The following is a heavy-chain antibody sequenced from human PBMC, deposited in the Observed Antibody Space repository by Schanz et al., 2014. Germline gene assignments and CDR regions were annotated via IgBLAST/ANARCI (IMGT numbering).Heavy chain of an antibody. J-gene: IGHJ4*02. Sequence: EVQLVESGGGVVQPGGSLRLSCATSGFTFITYTMNWVRQTPGKGLEWVSFISSSGTSIYYADSVKGRFTISRDNAKNSLYLQMNSLRAGDTAVYYCAKDGRLPYYGTGSDFDYWGQGTLVAVSS. CDR2: ISSSGTSI. CDR3: AKDGRLPYYGTGSDFDY. V-gene: IGHV3-48*04. D-gene: IGHD3-22*01. CDR1: GFTFITYT.